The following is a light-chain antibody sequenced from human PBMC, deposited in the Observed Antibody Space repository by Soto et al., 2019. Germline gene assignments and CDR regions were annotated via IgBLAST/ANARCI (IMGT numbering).Light chain of an antibody. CDR3: QQYNNWLPLT. CDR2: GAS. CDR1: QRVSSN. Sequence: EIVMTQSPATLSVSPGERATLSCRASQRVSSNLAWYQQKPGQAPRLLIYGASTRATGIPARFSGSGSGTEFTLTISSLQSEDFAVYYCQQYNNWLPLTFCGGTKVEIK. J-gene: IGKJ4*01. V-gene: IGKV3-15*01.